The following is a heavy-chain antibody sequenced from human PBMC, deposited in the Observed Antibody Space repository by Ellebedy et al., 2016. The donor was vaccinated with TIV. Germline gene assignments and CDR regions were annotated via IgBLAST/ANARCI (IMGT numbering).Heavy chain of an antibody. CDR2: INQDGGEK. V-gene: IGHV3-7*03. D-gene: IGHD2-2*01. Sequence: GESLKISCAASGFTLSRHWMSWVRQGPGKGLEWVANINQDGGEKNYVDSVRGRFTISRDNAKNSLYLQMSNLRAEDTAVFYCARAGGRHSTGSGFYWGQGTRVTVST. J-gene: IGHJ4*02. CDR1: GFTLSRHW. CDR3: ARAGGRHSTGSGFY.